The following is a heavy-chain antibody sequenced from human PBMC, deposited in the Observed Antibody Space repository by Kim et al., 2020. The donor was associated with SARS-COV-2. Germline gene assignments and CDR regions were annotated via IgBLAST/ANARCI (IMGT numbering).Heavy chain of an antibody. CDR3: AKGGFSGTYWGVFDS. V-gene: IGHV3-23*03. J-gene: IGHJ4*02. CDR1: GFTFSNND. CDR2: IYSGAIGT. Sequence: GGSLRLSCVASGFTFSNNDMNWVRQAPGKGLEWVSVIYSGAIGTYYADSVKGRFTISRDNSKNTLYLQMNSLRAEDTAAYFCAKGGFSGTYWGVFDSWGQGTLVTVSS. D-gene: IGHD1-26*01.